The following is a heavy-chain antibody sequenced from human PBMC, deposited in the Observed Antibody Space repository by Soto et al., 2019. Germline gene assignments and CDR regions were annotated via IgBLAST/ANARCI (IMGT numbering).Heavy chain of an antibody. CDR3: ARMIASKRYFDY. CDR2: INAGNGNT. Sequence: ASVKVSCKASGYTFTSYAMHCVRQAPGQRLEWMGWINAGNGNTKYSQKFQGRVTITRDTSASTAYMELSSLRSEDTAVYYCARMIASKRYFDYWGQGTLVTVSS. V-gene: IGHV1-3*01. J-gene: IGHJ4*02. D-gene: IGHD3-22*01. CDR1: GYTFTSYA.